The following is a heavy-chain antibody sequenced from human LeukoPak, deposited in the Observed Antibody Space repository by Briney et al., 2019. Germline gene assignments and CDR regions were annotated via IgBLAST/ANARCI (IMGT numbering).Heavy chain of an antibody. CDR1: GGSISSSNW. CDR3: ARAGTEITIFGVLIRNWFDP. V-gene: IGHV4-4*02. CDR2: VYHSGST. J-gene: IGHJ5*02. Sequence: SETLSLTCAVSGGSISSSNWWSWVRQPPGKGLEWIGEVYHSGSTNYNASLKSRVTISVDTSKNQFSLKLSSVTAADTAVYYCARAGTEITIFGVLIRNWFDPWGQGTPVTVSS. D-gene: IGHD3-3*01.